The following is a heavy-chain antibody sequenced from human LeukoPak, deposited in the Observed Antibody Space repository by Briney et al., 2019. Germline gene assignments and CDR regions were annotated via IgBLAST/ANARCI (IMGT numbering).Heavy chain of an antibody. D-gene: IGHD4-11*01. J-gene: IGHJ6*03. CDR2: IYTSGST. CDR1: GGSISSGSYY. Sequence: SETLSLTCTVPGGSISSGSYYWSWIRQPAGKGLEWIGRIYTSGSTNYNPSLKSRVTISVDTSKNQFSLKLSSVTAADTAVYYCARERLQWRNSYYMDVWGKGTTVTVSS. CDR3: ARERLQWRNSYYMDV. V-gene: IGHV4-61*02.